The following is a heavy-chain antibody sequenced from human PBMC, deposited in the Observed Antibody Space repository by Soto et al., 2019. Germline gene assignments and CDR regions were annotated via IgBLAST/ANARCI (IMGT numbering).Heavy chain of an antibody. Sequence: QPGGSLRLSCAASGFTFSSYAMSWVRQAPGKGLEWVSAISGSGGSTYYADSVKGRFTISRDNSKNTLYLQMNSLRAEDTAVYYCAKDPHSQDCGGDCLAFRHATGDYYYGMDVWGQGPTVTVSS. CDR2: ISGSGGST. D-gene: IGHD2-21*02. V-gene: IGHV3-23*01. CDR1: GFTFSSYA. J-gene: IGHJ6*02. CDR3: AKDPHSQDCGGDCLAFRHATGDYYYGMDV.